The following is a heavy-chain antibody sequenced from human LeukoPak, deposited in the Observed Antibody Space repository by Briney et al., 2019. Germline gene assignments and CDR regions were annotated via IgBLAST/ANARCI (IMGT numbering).Heavy chain of an antibody. CDR2: ISAYNGNT. J-gene: IGHJ4*02. Sequence: GASVKVSCMASGYTFNNYGISWVRQDPGPGLEWMGWISAYNGNTNYAQKIQGRVTMTTDTSTSTAYMELRSLRSDDTAVYYCARDLFGGGFWGQGTLVTVSS. D-gene: IGHD3-16*01. V-gene: IGHV1-18*01. CDR1: GYTFNNYG. CDR3: ARDLFGGGF.